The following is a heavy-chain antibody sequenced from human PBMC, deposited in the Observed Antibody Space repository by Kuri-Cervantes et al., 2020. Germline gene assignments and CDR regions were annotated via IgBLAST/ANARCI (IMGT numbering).Heavy chain of an antibody. J-gene: IGHJ4*02. CDR3: TTVRNFWSGQNDY. CDR1: GFTFRNYA. V-gene: IGHV3-30-3*01. D-gene: IGHD3-3*01. Sequence: GESLKISCTASGFTFRNYAIHWVRQAPGKGLEWVAIISFDGNNKYYADSVKGRFTISRDDSKNTLYLQMNSLKTEDTAVYYCTTVRNFWSGQNDYWGQGTLVTVSS. CDR2: ISFDGNNK.